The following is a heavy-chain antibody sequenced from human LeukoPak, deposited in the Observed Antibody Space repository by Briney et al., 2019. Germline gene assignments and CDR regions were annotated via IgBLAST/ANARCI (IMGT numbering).Heavy chain of an antibody. Sequence: GGSLRLSCAASGFTFSTCSMHWVRQAPGKGLEWVTFISHDGSYKYYADSVKGRFTISRDNSKNTVYLQMNSLRAEDTAVYYCAKGTLVTAYYFDYWGQGTLVTVSS. CDR1: GFTFSTCS. V-gene: IGHV3-30*18. J-gene: IGHJ4*02. CDR2: ISHDGSYK. D-gene: IGHD3-16*01. CDR3: AKGTLVTAYYFDY.